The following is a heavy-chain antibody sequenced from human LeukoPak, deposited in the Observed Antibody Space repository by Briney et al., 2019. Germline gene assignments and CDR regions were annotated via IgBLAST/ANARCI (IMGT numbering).Heavy chain of an antibody. D-gene: IGHD1-1*01. V-gene: IGHV1-18*01. CDR3: ARVGTTGGTWSWFDP. CDR1: GYTFTSYG. J-gene: IGHJ5*02. Sequence: ASVKVSCKASGYTFTSYGISWVRQAPGQGLEWMGWISAYNGNTNYAQKFQGRVTMTRNTSISTAYMELSSLRSEDTAVYYCARVGTTGGTWSWFDPWGQGTLVTVSS. CDR2: ISAYNGNT.